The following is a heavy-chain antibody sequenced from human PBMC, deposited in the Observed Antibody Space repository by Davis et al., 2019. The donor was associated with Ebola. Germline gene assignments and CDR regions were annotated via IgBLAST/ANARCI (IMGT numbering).Heavy chain of an antibody. J-gene: IGHJ6*02. CDR1: GFTFSNYA. CDR3: AKDLLWWSASDV. V-gene: IGHV3-23*01. D-gene: IGHD2-21*01. Sequence: PGGSLRLSCAASGFTFSNYAVSWVRQAPGKGLEWVSTIGPSGTTTFDADSVKGRFSISRDNSKNTLYLQMNSLRAEDSAVYYCAKDLLWWSASDVWGQGTTVTVS. CDR2: IGPSGTTT.